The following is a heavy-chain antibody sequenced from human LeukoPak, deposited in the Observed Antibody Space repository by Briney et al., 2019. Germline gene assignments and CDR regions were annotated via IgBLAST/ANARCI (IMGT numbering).Heavy chain of an antibody. Sequence: GASVKVSCKASGGTFSSYAISWVRQAPGQGLEWMGGIIPIFGTVNYAQKFQGRVTITTDESTSTAYMELSSLRSEDTAVYYCARSPARAISYYYYYMDVWGKGTTVTVSS. CDR3: ARSPARAISYYYYYMDV. J-gene: IGHJ6*03. D-gene: IGHD2-2*02. CDR1: GGTFSSYA. CDR2: IIPIFGTV. V-gene: IGHV1-69*05.